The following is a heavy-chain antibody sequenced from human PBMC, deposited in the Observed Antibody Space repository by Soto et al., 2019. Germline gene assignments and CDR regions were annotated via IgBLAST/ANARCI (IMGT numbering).Heavy chain of an antibody. CDR1: GFTFSSYW. CDR3: ARVGYSSGWYGLGY. J-gene: IGHJ4*02. D-gene: IGHD6-19*01. CDR2: INSDGSST. V-gene: IGHV3-74*01. Sequence: EVQLVESGGGLVQPGGSLIVSCAASGFTFSSYWMHWVRQAPGKGLVWVSRINSDGSSTSYADSVKGRFTIARDYAKNTLDLQMNSLRAEDTAVYYCARVGYSSGWYGLGYWGQGTLVTVSS.